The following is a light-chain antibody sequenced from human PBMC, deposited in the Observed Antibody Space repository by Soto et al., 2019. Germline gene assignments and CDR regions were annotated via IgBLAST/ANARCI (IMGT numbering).Light chain of an antibody. CDR3: QQYCSTPWS. CDR1: QSLLHSSDNRNY. J-gene: IGKJ1*01. CDR2: WAS. V-gene: IGKV4-1*01. Sequence: EIVMAQFPETLAVSVGERATIKCRSSQSLLHSSDNRNYLTWYQQKPGQPPKLPIYWASTRHSGVPDRFSGSGSGTDFTLPINSLQAEDVAVYYCQQYCSTPWSFGQGTKGEIK.